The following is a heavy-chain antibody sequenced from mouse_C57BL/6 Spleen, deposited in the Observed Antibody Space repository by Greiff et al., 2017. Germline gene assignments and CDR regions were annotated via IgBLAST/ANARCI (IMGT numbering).Heavy chain of an antibody. D-gene: IGHD1-1*01. V-gene: IGHV6-6*01. CDR3: TRRGDGSREDWYCDD. CDR1: GFTFSDAW. J-gene: IGHJ1*03. Sequence: EVKLVESGGGLVQPGGSMKLSCAASGFTFSDAWMDWVRQSPEKGLEWVAEIRNKANNHATYYAESVKGRFTISRDDSKSSVYLQMNSLIAEDTGMYYWTRRGDGSREDWYCDDWGTGTTVTVSS. CDR2: IRNKANNHAT.